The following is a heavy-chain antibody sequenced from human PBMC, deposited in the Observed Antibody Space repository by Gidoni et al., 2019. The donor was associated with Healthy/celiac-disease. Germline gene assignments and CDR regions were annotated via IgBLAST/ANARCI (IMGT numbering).Heavy chain of an antibody. CDR3: ARPRYSSSSWFDP. CDR1: GGSFSGYY. CDR2: INHSGST. J-gene: IGHJ5*02. V-gene: IGHV4-34*01. D-gene: IGHD6-6*01. Sequence: QVQLQQWGAGLLKPSETLSLTCAVYGGSFSGYYWSWIRQPPGKGLEWIGEINHSGSTNYNPSLKSRVTISVDTSKNQFSLKLSSVTAADTAVYYCARPRYSSSSWFDPWGQGTLVTVSS.